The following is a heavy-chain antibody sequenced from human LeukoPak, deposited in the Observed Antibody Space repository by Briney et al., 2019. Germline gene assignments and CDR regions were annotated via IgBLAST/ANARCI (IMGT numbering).Heavy chain of an antibody. J-gene: IGHJ4*02. CDR1: GFTFSSYG. CDR2: IRYDGSNK. V-gene: IGHV3-30*02. CDR3: AKGYPHHYGSGSYSLV. Sequence: PGESLRLSCAASGFTFSSYGMHWVRQAPGKGLEWVAFIRYDGSNKYYADSVKGRFTISRDNSKNTLYLQMNSLRAEDMAVYYCAKGYPHHYGSGSYSLVWGQGTLVTVSS. D-gene: IGHD3-10*01.